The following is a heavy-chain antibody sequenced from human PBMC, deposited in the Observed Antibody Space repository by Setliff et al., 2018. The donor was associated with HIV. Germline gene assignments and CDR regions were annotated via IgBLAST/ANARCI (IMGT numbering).Heavy chain of an antibody. Sequence: ASVKVSCKSSGYSFNNFGVSWVRQAPGQGLEWLGYINGYSSQTHFSPRLQGRLTLTTDTSTDTVYLELRSLISDDTAVYYCARGPKKGVDILPPDSWGQGTLVTVSS. CDR2: INGYSSQT. CDR3: ARGPKKGVDILPPDS. D-gene: IGHD3-3*01. V-gene: IGHV1-18*01. J-gene: IGHJ5*02. CDR1: GYSFNNFG.